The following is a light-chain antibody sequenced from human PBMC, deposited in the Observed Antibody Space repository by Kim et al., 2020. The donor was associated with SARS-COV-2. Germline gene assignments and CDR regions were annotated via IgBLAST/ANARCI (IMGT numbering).Light chain of an antibody. V-gene: IGKV1-27*01. CDR1: QGISNY. Sequence: DIQMTQSPSSLSASVGDRVTITCRASQGISNYLAWYQQKPGKVPKLLIYAASTLQSGVPSRFSGSGSGTDFTLTISSLQPEDVATYCCQKYNSALMYTFGQGTELEI. CDR2: AAS. CDR3: QKYNSALMYT. J-gene: IGKJ2*01.